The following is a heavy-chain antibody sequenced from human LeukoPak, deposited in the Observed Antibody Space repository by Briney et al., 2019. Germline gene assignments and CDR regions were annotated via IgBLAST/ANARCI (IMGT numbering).Heavy chain of an antibody. CDR3: ARMRTGLWGFQH. CDR2: INHSGST. V-gene: IGHV4-34*01. Sequence: SETLSLTCAVYGGSFSGYYWSWIRQPPGKGLEWIGEINHSGSTKYNPSLKSRLTISVDTSKNQFSLKLSSVTAADTALYYCARMRTGLWGFQHWGQGTLVTVSS. CDR1: GGSFSGYY. D-gene: IGHD1-26*01. J-gene: IGHJ1*01.